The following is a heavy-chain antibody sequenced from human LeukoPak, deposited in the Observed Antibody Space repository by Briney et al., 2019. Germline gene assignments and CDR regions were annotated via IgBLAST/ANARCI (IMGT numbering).Heavy chain of an antibody. Sequence: GASVKVSCKASGYTFATYGISWVRQAPGQGLEWMGWISAYNGNTNYAQKLQGRVTMTTDTSTSTAYMELRSLRSDDTAVYYCARLGPREKNYYMDVWGKGTTVTISS. CDR2: ISAYNGNT. J-gene: IGHJ6*03. CDR1: GYTFATYG. D-gene: IGHD1-14*01. CDR3: ARLGPREKNYYMDV. V-gene: IGHV1-18*01.